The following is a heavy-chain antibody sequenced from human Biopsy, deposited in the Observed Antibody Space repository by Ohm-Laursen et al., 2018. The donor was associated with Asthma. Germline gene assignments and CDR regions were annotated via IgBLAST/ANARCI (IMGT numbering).Heavy chain of an antibody. CDR3: ARCQVGYSSGWSLLLKKIYYSGMDV. CDR2: IMTVFGTT. D-gene: IGHD6-19*01. J-gene: IGHJ6*02. CDR1: GGTFSNFA. Sequence: SSVKVSCKAPGGTFSNFAISWVRQALGQGLEWLGGIMTVFGTTNYAQKFQGRVTITADESTSTAYMEVTSLRSEDTAIYYCARCQVGYSSGWSLLLKKIYYSGMDVWGQRTAVTVSS. V-gene: IGHV1-69*01.